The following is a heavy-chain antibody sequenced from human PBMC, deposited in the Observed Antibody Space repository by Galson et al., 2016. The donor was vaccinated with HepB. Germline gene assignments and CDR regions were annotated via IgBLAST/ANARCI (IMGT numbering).Heavy chain of an antibody. CDR2: ISFDVSKK. CDR3: AKEGYYDHSGYYHQVLDY. D-gene: IGHD3-22*01. Sequence: SLRLSCAASGFTFSNYGMHWVRQAPGKGLEWVAFISFDVSKKNYADSVKGRFTISRDDSKNMLYLQMNSLRAEDTAVYYCAKEGYYDHSGYYHQVLDYWGQGTLVAVSS. V-gene: IGHV3-30*18. CDR1: GFTFSNYG. J-gene: IGHJ4*02.